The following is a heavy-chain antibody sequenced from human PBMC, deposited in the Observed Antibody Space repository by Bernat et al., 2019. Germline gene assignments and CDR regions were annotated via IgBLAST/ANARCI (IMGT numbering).Heavy chain of an antibody. J-gene: IGHJ6*02. V-gene: IGHV3-74*01. CDR1: GFTLSTSW. Sequence: EVQLVETGGGLVQPGGSLRLSCAASGFTLSTSWMHWVRQAPGKGLVWVSRITGDGSSTIYADSVKGRFTISRDNAKNTLYLQMNNLRAEDTAGYYCARDRSYTMDVWGQGTTVTVSS. D-gene: IGHD4-11*01. CDR3: ARDRSYTMDV. CDR2: ITGDGSST.